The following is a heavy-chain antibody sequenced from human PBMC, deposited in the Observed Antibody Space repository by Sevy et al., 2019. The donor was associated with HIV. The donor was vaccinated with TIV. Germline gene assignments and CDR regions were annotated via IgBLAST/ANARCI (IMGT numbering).Heavy chain of an antibody. J-gene: IGHJ4*02. D-gene: IGHD3-16*01. V-gene: IGHV3-48*03. Sequence: GGSLRLSCAASGFTFSTYEMNWIRQAPGKGLEWVSYISSSGGTIYYADSVKGRFTISRDNAKNSLYLQMNSLRAEDTAVYYWARGEWGRVNYWGQGTLVTVSS. CDR2: ISSSGGTI. CDR1: GFTFSTYE. CDR3: ARGEWGRVNY.